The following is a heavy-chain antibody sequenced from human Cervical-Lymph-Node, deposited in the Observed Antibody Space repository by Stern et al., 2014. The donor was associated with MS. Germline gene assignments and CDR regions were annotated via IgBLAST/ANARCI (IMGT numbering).Heavy chain of an antibody. V-gene: IGHV1-69*01. Sequence: VQLVESGAEVRQPWSSMKVSCKASGGTFNTFDISWVRQTPGQGLEWLGGITPLLGTTNYARNFQGRVAISADESATTAYMEMSNLTSEDTALYYCTRHQGGIAAFWGQGTLVTVSS. CDR3: TRHQGGIAAF. D-gene: IGHD6-13*01. CDR1: GGTFNTFD. J-gene: IGHJ4*02. CDR2: ITPLLGTT.